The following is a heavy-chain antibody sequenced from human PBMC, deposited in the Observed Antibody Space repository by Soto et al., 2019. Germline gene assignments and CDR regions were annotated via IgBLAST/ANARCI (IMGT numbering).Heavy chain of an antibody. Sequence: GASVKVSCKASGYIFTNYDINWVRQATGQGLEYMGWINANSGNTSYAQKFQGRVTMTRDTSMNTAYMELKSLRSDDTAVYYRARTVGAIYAFDIWGQGTMVTVSS. CDR3: ARTVGAIYAFDI. CDR2: INANSGNT. CDR1: GYIFTNYD. J-gene: IGHJ3*02. D-gene: IGHD1-26*01. V-gene: IGHV1-8*01.